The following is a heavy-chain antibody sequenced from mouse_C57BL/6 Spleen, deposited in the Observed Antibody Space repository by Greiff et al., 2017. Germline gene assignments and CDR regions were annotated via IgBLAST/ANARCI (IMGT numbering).Heavy chain of an antibody. D-gene: IGHD2-2*01. Sequence: QVQLQQSGAELVRPGASVTLSCKASGYTFTDYEMHWVKQTPVHGLEWIGAIDPETGGTAYNQKFKGKAILTADKSSSTAYMERRSLTSEDSAVYYCTRKLGLPFAYWGQGTLVTVSA. CDR2: IDPETGGT. CDR3: TRKLGLPFAY. J-gene: IGHJ3*01. CDR1: GYTFTDYE. V-gene: IGHV1-15*01.